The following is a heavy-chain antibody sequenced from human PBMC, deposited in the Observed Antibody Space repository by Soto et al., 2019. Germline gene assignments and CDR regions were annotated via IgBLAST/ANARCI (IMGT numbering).Heavy chain of an antibody. V-gene: IGHV3-23*01. CDR3: ARSPSRYLEY. J-gene: IGHJ4*02. Sequence: EVQLLESGGGPVQPGVSLRLSCAASGFTFSSYAMSWVRQAPGKGLEWLSIISAGGDPTYYAGSVKARFTISRDDSKNTLYLQMNSLRADDTAIYYCARSPSRYLEYWGQGTLVTVSS. CDR2: ISAGGDPT. CDR1: GFTFSSYA.